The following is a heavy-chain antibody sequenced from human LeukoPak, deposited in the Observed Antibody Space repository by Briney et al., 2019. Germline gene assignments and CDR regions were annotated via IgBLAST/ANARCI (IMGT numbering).Heavy chain of an antibody. CDR2: TGSTGVST. CDR3: AKDPGVVPAHYFDY. CDR1: GFTFSSYA. D-gene: IGHD2-2*01. J-gene: IGHJ4*02. Sequence: GGSLRLSCAASGFTFSSYAMNWVLQAPGKGLEWVSGTGSTGVSTFYADSVKGRFTVSRDNSKNTLSLQMNSLRAEDTAVYYCAKDPGVVPAHYFDYWGQGTLVTVPS. V-gene: IGHV3-23*01.